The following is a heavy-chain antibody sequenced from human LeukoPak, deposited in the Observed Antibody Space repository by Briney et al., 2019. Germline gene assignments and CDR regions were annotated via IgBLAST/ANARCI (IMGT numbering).Heavy chain of an antibody. CDR3: ARGDDFSGDH. D-gene: IGHD1-1*01. V-gene: IGHV3-7*04. J-gene: IGHJ4*02. CDR1: GFTFSNFW. Sequence: GGSLRLSCATSGFTFSNFWMSWVRQAPGRGLEWVANIHPEGNEKYHVESVKGRFTISRDNTRDLLFLQMNGLRVEDTDVYYCARGDDFSGDHWGQGTLVTVSS. CDR2: IHPEGNEK.